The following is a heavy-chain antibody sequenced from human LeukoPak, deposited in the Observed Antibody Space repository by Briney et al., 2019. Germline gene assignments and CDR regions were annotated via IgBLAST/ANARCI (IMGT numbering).Heavy chain of an antibody. D-gene: IGHD2-2*01. Sequence: TSVKVSCKASGFTFTSSAVQWVRQARGQRLEWIGWIVVGSGNTNYAQKFQERVTITRDMSTSAAYMEPSSLRSEDTAVYYCAADGSDYCSSTSCRPTAVAGWGQGTLVTVSS. V-gene: IGHV1-58*01. CDR1: GFTFTSSA. CDR2: IVVGSGNT. CDR3: AADGSDYCSSTSCRPTAVAG. J-gene: IGHJ4*02.